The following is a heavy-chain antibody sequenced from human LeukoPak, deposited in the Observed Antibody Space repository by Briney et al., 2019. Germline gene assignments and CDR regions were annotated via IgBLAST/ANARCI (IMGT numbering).Heavy chain of an antibody. J-gene: IGHJ4*02. CDR1: GFTFSSYG. CDR3: ARDGIVGAAFDY. D-gene: IGHD1-26*01. Sequence: GGSLRLSCAASGFTFSSYGMHWVRQAPGKGLEGVAVIWYDGSNKYYADSVKGRFTISRDNSKNTLYLQMNSLRAEDTAVYYCARDGIVGAAFDYWGQGTLVTVSS. V-gene: IGHV3-33*01. CDR2: IWYDGSNK.